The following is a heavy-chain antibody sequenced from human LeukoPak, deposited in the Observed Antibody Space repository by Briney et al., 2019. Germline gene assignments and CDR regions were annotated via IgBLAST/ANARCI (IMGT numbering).Heavy chain of an antibody. J-gene: IGHJ4*02. CDR3: AKESGKFDY. Sequence: GGSLRLSCVASGLNFDDSAMHWVRQAPGKGLEWVSLISADRGSTFSADSVKGRFSISRDNSKNSLYLQMNSLRSEDTAMYYCAKESGKFDYWGQGTLVAVSS. V-gene: IGHV3-43*02. CDR1: GLNFDDSA. CDR2: ISADRGST.